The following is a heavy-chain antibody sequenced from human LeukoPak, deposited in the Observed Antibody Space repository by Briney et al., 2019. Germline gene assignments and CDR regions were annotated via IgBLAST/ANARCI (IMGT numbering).Heavy chain of an antibody. CDR3: ARGGYYDSSGHAFDI. CDR1: GGSISSYY. D-gene: IGHD3-22*01. CDR2: IYYGGST. Sequence: SETLSLTCTVSGGSISSYYWSWIRQPPGKGLEWIGYIYYGGSTNYNPSLKSRVTISVDTSKNQFSLKLSSVTAADTAVYYCARGGYYDSSGHAFDIWGQGTMVTVSS. J-gene: IGHJ3*02. V-gene: IGHV4-59*01.